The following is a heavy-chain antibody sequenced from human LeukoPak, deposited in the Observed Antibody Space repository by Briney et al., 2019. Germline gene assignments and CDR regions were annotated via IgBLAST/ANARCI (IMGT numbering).Heavy chain of an antibody. Sequence: SETLSLTCAAYGGSFSGYYWSWIRQPPGKGLEWIGEINRSGSTNYNPSLKSRVTISVDTSKNQFSLKLSSVTAADTAVYYCARDLWELLASAFDIWGQGTMATVSS. CDR1: GGSFSGYY. J-gene: IGHJ3*02. CDR2: INRSGST. V-gene: IGHV4-34*01. D-gene: IGHD1-26*01. CDR3: ARDLWELLASAFDI.